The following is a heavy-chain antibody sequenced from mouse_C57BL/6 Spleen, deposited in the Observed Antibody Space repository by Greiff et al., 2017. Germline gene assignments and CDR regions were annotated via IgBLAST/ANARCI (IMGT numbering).Heavy chain of an antibody. J-gene: IGHJ4*01. CDR1: GFTFSSYG. Sequence: EVMLVESGGDLVKPGASLKLSCAASGFTFSSYGMSWVRQTPDKRLEWVATISSGGSYTYYTDSVKGRLTISRDNAKNTMYLQMSRLKSEDTAMYYCARGYGSSYDYAMCYWGHGTSVTVAS. V-gene: IGHV5-6*02. D-gene: IGHD1-1*01. CDR2: ISSGGSYT. CDR3: ARGYGSSYDYAMCY.